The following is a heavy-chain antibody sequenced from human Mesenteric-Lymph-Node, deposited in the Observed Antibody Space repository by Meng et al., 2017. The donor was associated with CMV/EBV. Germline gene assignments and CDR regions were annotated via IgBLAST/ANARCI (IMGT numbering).Heavy chain of an antibody. V-gene: IGHV4-61*08. CDR1: GGSISSGDYY. CDR3: ARGSCGYASCSSPYYYYYNMDV. D-gene: IGHD2-2*01. CDR2: FYSSGSN. Sequence: GSLRLSCSVSGGSISSGDYYWSWIRQPPGKGLEWIGYFYSSGSNNYNPSLKSRVTISVDTSKNLFSLKLSSVTAADTAVYYCARGSCGYASCSSPYYYYYNMDVWGQGTTVTVSS. J-gene: IGHJ6*02.